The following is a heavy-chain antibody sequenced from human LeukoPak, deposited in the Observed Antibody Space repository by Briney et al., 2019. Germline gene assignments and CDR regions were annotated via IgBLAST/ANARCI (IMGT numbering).Heavy chain of an antibody. Sequence: PSETLSLTCTVSGGSINNYYWSWLRQPPGKGLEWIGDIHYSGSTSSNPSLKSRVTISVDTSKNQFSLKLSSVTAADTAVYYCARDRPPGLTAPWGQGTLVTVSS. J-gene: IGHJ5*02. CDR1: GGSINNYY. CDR2: IHYSGST. D-gene: IGHD1-14*01. V-gene: IGHV4-59*01. CDR3: ARDRPPGLTAP.